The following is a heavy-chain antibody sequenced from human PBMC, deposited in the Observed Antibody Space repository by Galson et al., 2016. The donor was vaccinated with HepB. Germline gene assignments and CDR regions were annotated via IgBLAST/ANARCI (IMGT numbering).Heavy chain of an antibody. CDR3: AKEVEGIVATTYYYSGMDV. V-gene: IGHV3-30*18. CDR2: ISYDGSNK. D-gene: IGHD5-12*01. J-gene: IGHJ6*04. Sequence: SLRLSCAASGFTFSYYGMHWVRQAPGKGLAWVAVISYDGSNKYYADSVKGRITISRDNSKNTLYLQMNSLRAEDTAVYYCAKEVEGIVATTYYYSGMDVWGKGTTVTVSS. CDR1: GFTFSYYG.